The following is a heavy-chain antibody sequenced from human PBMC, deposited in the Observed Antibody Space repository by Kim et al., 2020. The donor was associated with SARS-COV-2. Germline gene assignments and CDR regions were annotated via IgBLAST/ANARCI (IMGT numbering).Heavy chain of an antibody. CDR3: AKGWGFDN. CDR1: GFTFSTHY. J-gene: IGHJ4*02. CDR2: IKEDASDK. V-gene: IGHV3-7*01. D-gene: IGHD3-16*01. Sequence: GGSLRLFCEASGFTFSTHYMSWVRQAPGKGLEWVANIKEDASDKSYADTVKGRFTISRDNARNSLYLQMNNLRVEDTAVYYCAKGWGFDNWGQGTLVTVS.